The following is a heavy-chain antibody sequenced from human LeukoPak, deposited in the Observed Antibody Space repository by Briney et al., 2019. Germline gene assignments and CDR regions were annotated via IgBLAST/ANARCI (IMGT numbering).Heavy chain of an antibody. CDR2: ISPNSGGT. J-gene: IGHJ5*02. CDR1: GYTFTSYG. V-gene: IGHV1-2*02. CDR3: ARDQVGLLGVNWFDP. D-gene: IGHD1-26*01. Sequence: ASVKVSCKASGYTFTSYGISWVRQAPGQGLEWMGWISPNSGGTNYAQKFQGRVTMTRDTSISTAYMELSRLRSDDTAVYYCARDQVGLLGVNWFDPWGQGTLVTVSS.